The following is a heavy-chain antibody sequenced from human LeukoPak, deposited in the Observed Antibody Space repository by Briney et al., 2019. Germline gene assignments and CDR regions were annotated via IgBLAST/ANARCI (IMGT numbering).Heavy chain of an antibody. CDR3: ARVSGTITIWPRPFGDGMAV. J-gene: IGHJ6*02. V-gene: IGHV3-23*01. CDR2: ISGDGRTT. D-gene: IGHD3-10*01. Sequence: GGSLRLSCAASGFTFAKYVMSWVRQAPGGGLECVSAISGDGRTTYYLDSVRGRFTISRDNSKNTLSLQMNSLRADDTALYYCARVSGTITIWPRPFGDGMAVWGQGTTVTVSS. CDR1: GFTFAKYV.